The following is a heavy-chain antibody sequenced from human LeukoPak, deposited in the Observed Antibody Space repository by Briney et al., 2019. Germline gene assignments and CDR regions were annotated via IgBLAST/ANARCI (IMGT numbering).Heavy chain of an antibody. D-gene: IGHD3-9*01. CDR1: GFTFSSYA. CDR2: ISGSGGST. J-gene: IGHJ4*02. CDR3: AKVGNYDILTGTFDY. V-gene: IGHV3-23*01. Sequence: PRGSLRLSCAASGFTFSSYAMSWVRQAPGKGLEWVSAISGSGGSTYYADSVKGRFTISRDNSKNTPYLQMNSLRAEDTAVYYCAKVGNYDILTGTFDYWGQGTLVTVSS.